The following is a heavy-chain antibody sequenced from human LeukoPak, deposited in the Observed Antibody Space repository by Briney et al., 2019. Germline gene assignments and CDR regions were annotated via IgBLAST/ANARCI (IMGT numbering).Heavy chain of an antibody. J-gene: IGHJ6*03. Sequence: ASVKVSCKASGYSFTNFDINWVRQATGQGLEWMGWMNPNSGNKGYAQKFQGRVTMTMNTSITTAYMELSSLGSEDTAVYYCARGPQWRGDYYYMDVWGRGTTVTVSS. CDR2: MNPNSGNK. CDR3: ARGPQWRGDYYYMDV. CDR1: GYSFTNFD. D-gene: IGHD6-19*01. V-gene: IGHV1-8*01.